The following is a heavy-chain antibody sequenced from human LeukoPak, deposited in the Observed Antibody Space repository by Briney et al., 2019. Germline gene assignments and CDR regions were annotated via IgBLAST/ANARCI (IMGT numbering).Heavy chain of an antibody. CDR1: GFTFSSYG. V-gene: IGHV3-30*02. Sequence: PGGSLRLSCAASGFTFSSYGMHWVRQAPGKGLEWVAFIRYDGSNKYYADSVKGRFTISRDNSKNTLFLQMNSLRAEDTAVYYCAKAAPDCSGGSCPFDYWGQGTLVTVSS. J-gene: IGHJ4*02. D-gene: IGHD2-15*01. CDR3: AKAAPDCSGGSCPFDY. CDR2: IRYDGSNK.